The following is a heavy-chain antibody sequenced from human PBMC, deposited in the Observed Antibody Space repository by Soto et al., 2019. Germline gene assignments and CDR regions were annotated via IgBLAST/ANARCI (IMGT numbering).Heavy chain of an antibody. J-gene: IGHJ5*02. CDR3: ARVSVGWFDP. V-gene: IGHV4-61*01. D-gene: IGHD3-16*02. CDR2: IYYSGST. Sequence: KPSETLSLTCTVSVGSVISGSYYWSWIRQPPGKGLEWIGYIYYSGSTNYNPSLKSRVTISVDTSKNQFSLKLSSVTAADTAVYYCARVSVGWFDPWGQGTLVTVSS. CDR1: VGSVISGSYY.